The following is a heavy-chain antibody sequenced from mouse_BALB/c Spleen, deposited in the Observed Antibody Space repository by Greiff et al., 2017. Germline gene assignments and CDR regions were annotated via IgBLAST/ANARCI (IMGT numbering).Heavy chain of an antibody. CDR2: IWSGGST. Sequence: QVQLQQSGPGLVQPSQSLSITCTVSGFSLTSYGVHWVRQSPGKGLEWLGVIWSGGSTDYNAAFISRLSISKDNSKSQVFFKMNSLQANDTAIYYCARNWGYYGSHYYAMDYWGQGTSVTVSS. V-gene: IGHV2-2*02. CDR3: ARNWGYYGSHYYAMDY. J-gene: IGHJ4*01. D-gene: IGHD1-1*01. CDR1: GFSLTSYG.